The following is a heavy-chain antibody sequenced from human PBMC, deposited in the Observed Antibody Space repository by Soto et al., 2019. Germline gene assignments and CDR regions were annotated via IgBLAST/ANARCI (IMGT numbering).Heavy chain of an antibody. Sequence: SETLSLTCSVSGGSISDYYWSWIRQSPEKGLEYIAYSSYGRITNLNGALNGRVTMSIDTSKNQFSLKATSLTAADTAVYYCARARKATYITGGFDSWGQGTLVTVSS. V-gene: IGHV4-59*01. CDR1: GGSISDYY. CDR2: SSYGRIT. D-gene: IGHD3-3*01. J-gene: IGHJ4*02. CDR3: ARARKATYITGGFDS.